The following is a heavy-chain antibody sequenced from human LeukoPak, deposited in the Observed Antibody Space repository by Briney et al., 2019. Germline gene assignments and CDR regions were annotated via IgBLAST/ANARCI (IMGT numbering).Heavy chain of an antibody. D-gene: IGHD6-6*01. CDR2: ISAYNGNT. CDR3: ARSHSSSSGSFS. CDR1: GGTFSSYA. Sequence: EASVKVSCKASGGTFSSYAISWVRQAPGQGLEWMGWISAYNGNTNYAQKLQGRVTMTTDTSTSTAYMELRSLRSDDTAVYYCARSHSSSSGSFSWGQGTLVTVSS. V-gene: IGHV1-18*01. J-gene: IGHJ5*02.